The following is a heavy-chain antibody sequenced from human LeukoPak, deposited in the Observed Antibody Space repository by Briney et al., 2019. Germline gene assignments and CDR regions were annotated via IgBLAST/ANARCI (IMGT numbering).Heavy chain of an antibody. Sequence: ASVKVSCKASGYTFTGYYMYWVRQAPGQGLEWMGWINPNSGGTTYAQKFQGRVTMTRDTSISTAYMELSRLRSDDTAVYYCARAWGEDIAARPYYFDYWGQGSLVTVPS. CDR3: ARAWGEDIAARPYYFDY. CDR2: INPNSGGT. J-gene: IGHJ4*02. CDR1: GYTFTGYY. V-gene: IGHV1-2*02. D-gene: IGHD6-6*01.